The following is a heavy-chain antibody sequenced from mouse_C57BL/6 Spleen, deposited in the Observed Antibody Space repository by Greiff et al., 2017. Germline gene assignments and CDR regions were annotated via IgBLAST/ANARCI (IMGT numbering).Heavy chain of an antibody. D-gene: IGHD2-5*01. V-gene: IGHV5-9-1*02. Sequence: EVQVVESGEGLVKPGGSLKLSCAASGFTFSSYAMSWVRQTPEKRLEWVAYISSGGDYIYYADTVKGRFTISRDNARNTLYLQMSSLKSEDTAMYYCTREGYSNHLFAYWGQGTLVTVSA. CDR2: ISSGGDYI. CDR1: GFTFSSYA. J-gene: IGHJ3*01. CDR3: TREGYSNHLFAY.